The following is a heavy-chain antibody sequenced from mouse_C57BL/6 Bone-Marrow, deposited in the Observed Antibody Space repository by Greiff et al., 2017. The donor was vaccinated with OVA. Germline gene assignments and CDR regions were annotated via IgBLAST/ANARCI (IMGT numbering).Heavy chain of an antibody. CDR3: ARGGKKYFDY. CDR1: GYTFTDYY. Sequence: VQLQQSGAELVKPGASVKISCTASGYTFTDYYINWVKQRPGQGLEWIGKIGTGSGNTYYNEKLKGKSTLTADKSSSTANMQLSSLTSEDSACYFCARGGKKYFDYWGQGTTLTVSS. J-gene: IGHJ2*01. V-gene: IGHV1-77*01. CDR2: IGTGSGNT.